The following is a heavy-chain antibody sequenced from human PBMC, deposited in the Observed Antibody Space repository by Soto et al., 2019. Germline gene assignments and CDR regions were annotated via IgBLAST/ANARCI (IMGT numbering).Heavy chain of an antibody. CDR1: GGSISSYY. CDR3: GGGYETWGTFDY. J-gene: IGHJ4*02. Sequence: SETLSLTCTVSGGSISSYYWSWIRQPPGKGLEWIGYIYYSGSTNYNPSLKSRVTISVDTSKNQFSLKLSSVTAADTAVYYCGGGYETWGTFDYWGQGTLVTVYS. D-gene: IGHD5-12*01. CDR2: IYYSGST. V-gene: IGHV4-59*01.